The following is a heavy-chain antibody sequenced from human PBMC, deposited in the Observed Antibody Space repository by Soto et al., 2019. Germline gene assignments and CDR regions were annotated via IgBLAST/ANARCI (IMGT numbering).Heavy chain of an antibody. Sequence: PSETLSLTCRVSGGSVSSGYYSWSLILLPLWKGLEWMGYMYPSGTTSHNPSLKSRVTISIDRSRNQFSLRLTSVTAADTAVYYCVRDRGGGSGKYYVSMGMDIWGRGTTVTVSS. CDR2: MYPSGTT. CDR3: VRDRGGGSGKYYVSMGMDI. V-gene: IGHV4-30-2*01. D-gene: IGHD3-10*01. J-gene: IGHJ6*02. CDR1: GGSVSSGYYS.